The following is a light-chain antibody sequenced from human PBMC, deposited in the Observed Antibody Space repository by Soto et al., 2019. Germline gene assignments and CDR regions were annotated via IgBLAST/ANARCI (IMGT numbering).Light chain of an antibody. CDR3: QQYGSSPNA. J-gene: IGKJ5*01. CDR1: QSVSSNY. Sequence: EIVLTQSPATLSLSPVERATLSCRASQSVSSNYLAWYQQKLGQAPRLLIYGASSRATGIPDRFSGSGSGTGFTLTISSLEPEDFAVYYCQQYGSSPNAFGQGTQLEIK. V-gene: IGKV3-20*01. CDR2: GAS.